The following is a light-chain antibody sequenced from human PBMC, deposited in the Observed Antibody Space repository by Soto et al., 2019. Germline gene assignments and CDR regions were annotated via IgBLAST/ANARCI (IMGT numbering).Light chain of an antibody. CDR3: SSLTTSFTYV. J-gene: IGLJ1*01. Sequence: QSVLTQPASVSGSPGQSITISCTGTSSDVGDYNYVSWYQQHPGKAPKLMIFEVSNRPSGVSDRFSGSKSGNTASLTISGLQAEDEADYYCSSLTTSFTYVFGTGTKVTVL. CDR1: SSDVGDYNY. V-gene: IGLV2-14*01. CDR2: EVS.